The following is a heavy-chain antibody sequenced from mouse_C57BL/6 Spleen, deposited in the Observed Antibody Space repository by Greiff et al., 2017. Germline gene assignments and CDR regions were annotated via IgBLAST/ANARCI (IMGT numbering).Heavy chain of an antibody. CDR3: TRTYGSSYVDWYFDG. CDR2: IYPGNGDT. J-gene: IGHJ1*03. CDR1: GYTFTSYW. V-gene: IGHV1-5*01. Sequence: EVQLQESGTVLARPGASVKMSCKTSGYTFTSYWMHWVKQRPGQGLEWIGAIYPGNGDTSYNQKFKGKAKLTAVTSASTAYMELSSLTNEDSAVYYCTRTYGSSYVDWYFDGWGTGTTVTVSS. D-gene: IGHD1-1*01.